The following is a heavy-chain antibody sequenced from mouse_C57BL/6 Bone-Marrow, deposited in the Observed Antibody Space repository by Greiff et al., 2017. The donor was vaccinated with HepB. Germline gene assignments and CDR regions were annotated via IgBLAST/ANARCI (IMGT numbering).Heavy chain of an antibody. CDR2: ISDGGSYT. CDR3: ARDRAIVTTCFDY. Sequence: EVKVEESGGGLVKPGGSLKLSCAASGFTFSSYAMSWVRQTPEKRLEWVATISDGGSYTYYPDNVKGRFTISRDNAKNNLYLQMSHLKSEDTAMYYCARDRAIVTTCFDYWGQRTTLTVSS. J-gene: IGHJ2*01. CDR1: GFTFSSYA. V-gene: IGHV5-4*01. D-gene: IGHD2-5*01.